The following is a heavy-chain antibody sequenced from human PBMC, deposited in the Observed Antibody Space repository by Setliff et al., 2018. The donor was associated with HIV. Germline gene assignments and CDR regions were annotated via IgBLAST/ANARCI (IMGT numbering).Heavy chain of an antibody. CDR2: IVPSSGDT. D-gene: IGHD3-22*01. V-gene: IGHV1-46*01. CDR1: GYAFTSFQ. J-gene: IGHJ4*02. Sequence: ASVKVSCKTSGYAFTSFQLHWVRQAPGQGLEWVGGIVPSSGDTNYAQKFRGRVTMTRDMSTRTDYMELSSLRAEDTAVNYCATADSYDSSGPVDYWGQGT. CDR3: ATADSYDSSGPVDY.